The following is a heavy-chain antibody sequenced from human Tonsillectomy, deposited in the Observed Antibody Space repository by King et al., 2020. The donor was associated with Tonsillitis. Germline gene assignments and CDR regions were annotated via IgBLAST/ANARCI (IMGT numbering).Heavy chain of an antibody. D-gene: IGHD5-18*01. CDR3: AKDTTGYSYGMGFDY. CDR2: ISWNSGSI. Sequence: VQLVESGGGLVQPGRSLRLSCAASGFTFDDYAMHWVRQAPGKGLEWVSGISWNSGSIGYADSVKGRFTISRDNAKNSLYLQMNSLRAEDTALYYCAKDTTGYSYGMGFDYWGQGTLVTVSS. CDR1: GFTFDDYA. V-gene: IGHV3-9*01. J-gene: IGHJ4*02.